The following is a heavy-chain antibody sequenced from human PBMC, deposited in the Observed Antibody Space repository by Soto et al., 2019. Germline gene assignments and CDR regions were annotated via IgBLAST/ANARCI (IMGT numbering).Heavy chain of an antibody. J-gene: IGHJ6*04. CDR2: IYYSGST. V-gene: IGHV4-30-4*01. CDR3: ARVDILTVDGCMDG. CDR1: GDSIRSGNHY. D-gene: IGHD3-9*01. Sequence: QVQLQESGPGLVKPSQTLSLTCTVSGDSIRSGNHYWSWIRQPPGKGLEWIGYIYYSGSTYYSPSLKSRVTISVDTSKNQCSLKLTSVTAADTAVYYCARVDILTVDGCMDGWGKGTTVPVSS.